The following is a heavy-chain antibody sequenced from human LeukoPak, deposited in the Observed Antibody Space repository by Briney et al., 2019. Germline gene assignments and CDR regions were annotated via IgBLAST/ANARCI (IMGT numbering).Heavy chain of an antibody. Sequence: PGRCLRLSCAAYGFTFSSYAMDWVRQAPGKGLGWVAVISYDGSNKYYADSVEGRFTISRDNSKNTLYLQMNSLRAEDTAVYYCARGRYSSGWDDPRIDYWGQGTLVTVSS. CDR2: ISYDGSNK. CDR1: GFTFSSYA. D-gene: IGHD6-19*01. V-gene: IGHV3-30-3*01. CDR3: ARGRYSSGWDDPRIDY. J-gene: IGHJ4*02.